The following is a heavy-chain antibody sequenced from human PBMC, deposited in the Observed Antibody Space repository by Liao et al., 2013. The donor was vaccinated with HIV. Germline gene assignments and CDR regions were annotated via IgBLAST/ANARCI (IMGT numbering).Heavy chain of an antibody. CDR3: ARGYISSWWYFDY. V-gene: IGHV4-39*07. CDR2: IYYSGNT. D-gene: IGHD6-13*01. J-gene: IGHJ4*02. CDR1: GGSISSTTFY. Sequence: QLQLQESGPGLVKPSETLSLTCTVSGGSISSTTFYWGWIRQPPGKGLEWVGSIYYSGNTYYNPSLKSRVTMSVDRSKNQFSLKLSSVTAADTAVFYXARGYISSWWYFDYWGQGTLVTVSS.